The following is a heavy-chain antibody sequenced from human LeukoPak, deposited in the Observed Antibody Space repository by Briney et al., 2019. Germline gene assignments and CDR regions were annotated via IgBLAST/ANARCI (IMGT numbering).Heavy chain of an antibody. CDR3: ARGRIAAAGPKASYYSDY. CDR1: GFTFSSYW. J-gene: IGHJ4*02. CDR2: INSDGSST. V-gene: IGHV3-74*01. D-gene: IGHD6-13*01. Sequence: TGGSLRLSCAASGFTFSSYWMHWVRHAPGKGLVWVSRINSDGSSTSYADSVKGRFTISRDNAKNPLYLQMNSLRAEDTAVYYCARGRIAAAGPKASYYSDYWGQGTLVTVSS.